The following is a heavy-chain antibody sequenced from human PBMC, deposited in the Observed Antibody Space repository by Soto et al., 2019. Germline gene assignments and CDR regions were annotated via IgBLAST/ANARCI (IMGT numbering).Heavy chain of an antibody. D-gene: IGHD1-26*01. CDR2: ISGSGDST. Sequence: EVQLLESGGGLVQPGGSLRLSCAASGFTFSSYAMRWVRQAPVKGLEWVSAISGSGDSTYYAASVKGRFTISRDNSKNTLSLQMTRLIAEVTAVYYFARRASGTYYDYWGQGTLVTVSS. CDR3: ARRASGTYYDY. V-gene: IGHV3-23*01. J-gene: IGHJ4*02. CDR1: GFTFSSYA.